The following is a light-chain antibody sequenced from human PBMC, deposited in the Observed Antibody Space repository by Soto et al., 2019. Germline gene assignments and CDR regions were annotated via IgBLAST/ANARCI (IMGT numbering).Light chain of an antibody. J-gene: IGLJ1*01. CDR3: SSYTSSSLYV. CDR2: EVS. CDR1: SSDVGGHNY. Sequence: QSALTQPASVSGSPGQSITISCTGTSSDVGGHNYVSWYQQYPGKAPKVMIYEVSNRPSGVSNRFSGSKSGNTASLTISGLQAEDEVDYYCSSYTSSSLYVFGTGTKVTVL. V-gene: IGLV2-14*01.